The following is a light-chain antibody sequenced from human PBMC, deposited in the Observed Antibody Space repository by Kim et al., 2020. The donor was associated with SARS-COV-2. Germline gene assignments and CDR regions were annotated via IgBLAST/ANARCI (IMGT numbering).Light chain of an antibody. CDR2: DNT. J-gene: IGLJ1*01. V-gene: IGLV3-21*02. CDR3: HVWYSHSDRSV. Sequence: SYELTQPPSGSVAPGQTATITCEGDNIGLRSVHWYQQKPGQAPVLVIYDNTDRPSGIPERFSGSNSGNTATLTISRVEAGDEADYYCHVWYSHSDRSVFGAGTKVTVL. CDR1: NIGLRS.